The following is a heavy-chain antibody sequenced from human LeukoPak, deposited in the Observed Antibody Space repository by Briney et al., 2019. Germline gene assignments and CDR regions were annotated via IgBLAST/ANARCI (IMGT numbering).Heavy chain of an antibody. CDR2: IRSKAYGGTT. D-gene: IGHD2-15*01. CDR1: GFTFGDYA. V-gene: IGHV3-49*03. CDR3: TRDRVVVAATPASYYYYGMDV. Sequence: GGSLRLSCTASGFTFGDYAMSWFRQAPGKGLEWVGFIRSKAYGGTTEYAASVKGRFTISRDDSKSIAYLQMNSLKTEDTAVYYCTRDRVVVAATPASYYYYGMDVWGQGTTVTVSS. J-gene: IGHJ6*02.